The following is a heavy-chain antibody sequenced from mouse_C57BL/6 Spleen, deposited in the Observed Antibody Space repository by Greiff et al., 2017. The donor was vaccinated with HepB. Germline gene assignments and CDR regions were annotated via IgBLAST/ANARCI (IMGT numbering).Heavy chain of an antibody. CDR1: GYTFTDYY. CDR2: INPNNGGT. CDR3: APYDGFQYAMDY. V-gene: IGHV1-26*01. J-gene: IGHJ4*01. Sequence: EVQLQQSGPELVKPGASVKISCKASGYTFTDYYMNWVKQSHGKSLEWIGDINPNNGGTSYNQKFKGKATLTVDKSSSTAYMELRSLTSEDSAVYYCAPYDGFQYAMDYWGQGTSVTVSS. D-gene: IGHD2-3*01.